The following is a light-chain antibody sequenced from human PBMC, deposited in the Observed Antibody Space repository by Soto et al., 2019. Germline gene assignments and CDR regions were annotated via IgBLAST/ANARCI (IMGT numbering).Light chain of an antibody. CDR2: GNS. J-gene: IGLJ1*01. V-gene: IGLV1-40*01. CDR1: SSNIGAGYN. Sequence: QPVLTQPPSVSGAPGQRVTISCTGSSSNIGAGYNIHWYQQLPGTAPKLLIYGNSNRPSGVPDRFYGSKSGTSASLAITGLQAEDEADYYCQSYDSSLSSYVFGTGTKLTVL. CDR3: QSYDSSLSSYV.